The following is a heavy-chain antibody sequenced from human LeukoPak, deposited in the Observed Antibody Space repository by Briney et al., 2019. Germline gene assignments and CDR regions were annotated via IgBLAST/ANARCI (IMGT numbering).Heavy chain of an antibody. D-gene: IGHD3-22*01. CDR2: IYYSGST. Sequence: PSETLSLTCTVSGGSISSYYWSWIRQPPGKGLEWIGYIYYSGSTNYNPSLKSRVTISVDTSKNQFSLKLSSVTAADTAVYYCARDLLHYYDSSGSHGYFDLWGRGTLVTVSS. V-gene: IGHV4-59*01. J-gene: IGHJ2*01. CDR1: GGSISSYY. CDR3: ARDLLHYYDSSGSHGYFDL.